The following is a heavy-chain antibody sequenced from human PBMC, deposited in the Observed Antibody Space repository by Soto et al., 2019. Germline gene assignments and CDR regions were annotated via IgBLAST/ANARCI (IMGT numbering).Heavy chain of an antibody. Sequence: QVQLQESGPGLVKPSQTLSLTCTVSGGSISSGGYYWSWIRQHPGKGLEWIGYIYNSGSTYYTPSLQSRVTISAATSKTHFSLTLSSVTAADTAVYYCARDPAPWGQGTLVTVSS. CDR2: IYNSGST. J-gene: IGHJ5*02. CDR3: ARDPAP. CDR1: GGSISSGGYY. V-gene: IGHV4-31*03.